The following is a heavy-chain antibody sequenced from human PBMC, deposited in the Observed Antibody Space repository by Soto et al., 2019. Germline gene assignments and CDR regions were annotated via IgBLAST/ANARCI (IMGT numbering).Heavy chain of an antibody. D-gene: IGHD3-9*01. J-gene: IGHJ6*02. V-gene: IGHV1-2*02. Sequence: SVKVSCKASGYTFTGYYMHWVRQAPGQGLEWMGWINPNSGGTNYAQKFQGRVTMTRDTSISTAYMELSRLRSDDTAVYYCARVPVHYDILTGYYVHGMDVCGQGTTVTVSS. CDR1: GYTFTGYY. CDR3: ARVPVHYDILTGYYVHGMDV. CDR2: INPNSGGT.